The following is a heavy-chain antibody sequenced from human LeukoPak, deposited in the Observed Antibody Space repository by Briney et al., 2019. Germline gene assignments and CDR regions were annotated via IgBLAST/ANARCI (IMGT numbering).Heavy chain of an antibody. Sequence: SETLSLTGTVSGGSISSGDYYWSLIRQPPGKCLEWRGYICFSGSTYYNPSLTLRVTISVDTSTIQFSLKLSSVSAADTAVYYCARASLDIVVVPAAREAYAFDIWGQGTMVTV. CDR1: GGSISSGDYY. J-gene: IGHJ3*02. CDR2: ICFSGST. V-gene: IGHV4-30-4*01. CDR3: ARASLDIVVVPAAREAYAFDI. D-gene: IGHD2-2*01.